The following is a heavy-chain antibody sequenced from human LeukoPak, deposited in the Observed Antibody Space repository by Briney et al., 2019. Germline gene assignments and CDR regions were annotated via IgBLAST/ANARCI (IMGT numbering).Heavy chain of an antibody. CDR1: GYTFTSYG. Sequence: ASVKVSCKASGYTFTSYGISWVRQAPGQGLEWMGWISAYNGNTNYAQKLQGRVTMTIDTSTSTAYMELRSLRSDDTAVYYCAREYCSSTSCYDAWVDPWGQGTLVTVSS. D-gene: IGHD2-2*01. J-gene: IGHJ5*02. V-gene: IGHV1-18*01. CDR2: ISAYNGNT. CDR3: AREYCSSTSCYDAWVDP.